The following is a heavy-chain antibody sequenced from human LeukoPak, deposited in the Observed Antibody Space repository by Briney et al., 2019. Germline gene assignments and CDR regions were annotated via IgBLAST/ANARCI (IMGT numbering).Heavy chain of an antibody. D-gene: IGHD7-27*01. Sequence: QPSETLSLTCTVSGGSISSGGYYWSWIRRPPGKRLEWIGHIYYSGSTSYNPSLKSRFTISVDTSKNQFSLKLMSVTAADTAVYYCARGKLGISLDAFDIWGQGTMVTVSS. J-gene: IGHJ3*02. CDR1: GGSISSGGYY. CDR3: ARGKLGISLDAFDI. CDR2: IYYSGST. V-gene: IGHV4-61*08.